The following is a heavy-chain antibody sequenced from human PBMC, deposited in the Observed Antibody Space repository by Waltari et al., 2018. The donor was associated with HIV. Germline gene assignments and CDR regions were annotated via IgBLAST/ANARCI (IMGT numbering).Heavy chain of an antibody. CDR3: ATTHGSGAYDNDFDY. D-gene: IGHD3-10*01. CDR2: INQAGTER. CDR1: GFTFSFYW. J-gene: IGHJ4*02. Sequence: EVKLEESGGGWVQPGGSLTLTCEASGFTFSFYWLSWVRQAPGKGLEWVANINQAGTERHYVDSVRGRFTISGDNGKTSLFLQMNSLSVEDTAVYYCATTHGSGAYDNDFDYWGQGTLV. V-gene: IGHV3-7*01.